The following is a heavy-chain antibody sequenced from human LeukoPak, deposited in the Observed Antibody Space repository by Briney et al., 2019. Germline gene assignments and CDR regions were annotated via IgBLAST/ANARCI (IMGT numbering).Heavy chain of an antibody. CDR1: GYIFTTYD. Sequence: ASVKVSCKASGYIFTTYDTNWVRQATGQGLEWMGWMNPNRGNTGYAQKFQGRVTMTRNTSIGTAYMELSSLRSEDTAIYYCARGYYDTNGYYYRLDFWGQGTLVTVSS. D-gene: IGHD3-22*01. CDR2: MNPNRGNT. J-gene: IGHJ4*02. V-gene: IGHV1-8*01. CDR3: ARGYYDTNGYYYRLDF.